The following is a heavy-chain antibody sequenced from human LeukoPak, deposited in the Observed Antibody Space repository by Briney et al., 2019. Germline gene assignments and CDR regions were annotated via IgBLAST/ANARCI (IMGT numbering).Heavy chain of an antibody. CDR2: MTNSRSY. J-gene: IGHJ4*02. D-gene: IGHD5-24*01. CDR1: GFTLSTYS. Sequence: GGSLRVSCTVSGFTLSTYSLNWVRRAPGKGLEWGSLMTNSRSYYADSMKGRFTISRDNSKNTLFLQMNNLRSEDTAVYFCARPSPPGDGYNPPDHWGQGTLVTVSS. V-gene: IGHV3-21*01. CDR3: ARPSPPGDGYNPPDH.